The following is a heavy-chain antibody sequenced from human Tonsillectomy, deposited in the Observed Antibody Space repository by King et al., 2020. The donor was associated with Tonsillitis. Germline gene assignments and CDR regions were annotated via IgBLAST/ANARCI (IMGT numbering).Heavy chain of an antibody. CDR1: GFTFSSFA. D-gene: IGHD6-19*01. V-gene: IGHV3-23*04. Sequence: VQLVESGGGLVQPEGSLRLSCAASGFTFSSFAMNWVRQAPGKGLEWVSTLSGSGTSTYYADSVKGRFTVSRDNSKTTLYLQMDSLRVEDTAVYYCAKGGSGWYGGLDYWGQGTLVTVSS. CDR2: LSGSGTST. CDR3: AKGGSGWYGGLDY. J-gene: IGHJ4*02.